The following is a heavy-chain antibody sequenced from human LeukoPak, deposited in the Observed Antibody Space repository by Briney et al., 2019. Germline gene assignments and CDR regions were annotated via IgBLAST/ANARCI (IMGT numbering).Heavy chain of an antibody. V-gene: IGHV3-23*01. CDR2: ISGSGGST. CDR1: GFTFSSYA. J-gene: IGHJ3*02. D-gene: IGHD3-16*02. CDR3: AKDPHSSVVTEFRIPPLDAFDI. Sequence: GGSPRLSCAASGFTFSSYAMSWVRQAPGKGLEWVSAISGSGGSTYYADSVKGRFTISRDNSKNTLYLQMNSLRAEDTAVYYCAKDPHSSVVTEFRIPPLDAFDIWGQGTMVTVSS.